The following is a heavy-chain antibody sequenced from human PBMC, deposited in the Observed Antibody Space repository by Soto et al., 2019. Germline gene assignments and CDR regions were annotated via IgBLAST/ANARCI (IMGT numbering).Heavy chain of an antibody. Sequence: ASVKVSCKASRYSLSGYYLHWVRQAPGQGPEWMGWINPNSGGTKYVQKFQGRVTMTRDTSISTVYLELSRLRSDDTAVYYCARGWGIAAPGPNWFDPWGQGTLVTVSS. CDR3: ARGWGIAAPGPNWFDP. CDR1: RYSLSGYY. CDR2: INPNSGGT. V-gene: IGHV1-2*02. J-gene: IGHJ5*02. D-gene: IGHD6-13*01.